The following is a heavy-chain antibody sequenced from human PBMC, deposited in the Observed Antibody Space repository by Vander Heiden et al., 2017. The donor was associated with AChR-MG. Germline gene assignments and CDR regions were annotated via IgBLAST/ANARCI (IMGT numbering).Heavy chain of an antibody. V-gene: IGHV3-21*01. CDR1: GFTFSSYS. J-gene: IGHJ5*02. CDR2: ISSSSSYI. Sequence: EVQLVESGGGLVKPGGSLRLSCAASGFTFSSYSMNWVRQAPGKGLEWVSSISSSSSYIYYADSVKGRFTISRDNAKNSLYLQMNSLRAEDTAVYYCAGELGRTDWFDPWGQGTLVTVSS. D-gene: IGHD1-1*01. CDR3: AGELGRTDWFDP.